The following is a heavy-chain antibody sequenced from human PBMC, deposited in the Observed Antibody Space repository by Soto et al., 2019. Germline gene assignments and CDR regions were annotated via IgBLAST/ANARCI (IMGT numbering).Heavy chain of an antibody. D-gene: IGHD6-13*01. CDR2: IIGSGGTT. CDR3: AKRIAAAGPGYFDY. J-gene: IGHJ4*02. Sequence: GGSLRLSCAASGFTFSNYAMNWVRQAPGKGLEWVSAIIGSGGTTYYADSVKGRFTISRDNSKNTLYLQMNSLRAEDTAVYYCAKRIAAAGPGYFDYWGQGTLVTVSS. V-gene: IGHV3-23*01. CDR1: GFTFSNYA.